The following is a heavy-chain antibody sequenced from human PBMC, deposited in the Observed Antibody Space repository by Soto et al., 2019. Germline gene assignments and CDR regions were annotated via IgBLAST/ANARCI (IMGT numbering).Heavy chain of an antibody. CDR1: GGSISSGGYY. CDR3: ARAPTKAYDSLFDY. Sequence: QVQLQESGPGLVKPSQTLSLTCTVSGGSISSGGYYWSWIRQLPGKGLEWIGYIYYSGSTYYNPSLKSRVTISVDTSKNQFSLKLSSVTAADTAVYYCARAPTKAYDSLFDYWGQGTLVTVSS. CDR2: IYYSGST. V-gene: IGHV4-31*03. J-gene: IGHJ4*02. D-gene: IGHD3-22*01.